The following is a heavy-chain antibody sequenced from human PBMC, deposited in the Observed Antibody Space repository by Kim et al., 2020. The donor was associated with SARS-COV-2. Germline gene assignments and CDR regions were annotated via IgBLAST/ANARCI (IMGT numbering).Heavy chain of an antibody. J-gene: IGHJ4*02. CDR3: ARVPLRGYSYGHRTYFDY. CDR2: INHSGST. V-gene: IGHV4-34*01. D-gene: IGHD5-18*01. Sequence: SETLSLTCAVYGGSFSAYYWSWIRQPPGKGLEWIGEINHSGSTNYNPSLKSRVTISVDTSKNQFSLKLSSVTAADTAVYYCARVPLRGYSYGHRTYFDYWGQGTLVPVSS. CDR1: GGSFSAYY.